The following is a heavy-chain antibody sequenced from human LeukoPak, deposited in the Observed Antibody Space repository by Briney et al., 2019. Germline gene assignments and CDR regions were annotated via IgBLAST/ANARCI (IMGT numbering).Heavy chain of an antibody. J-gene: IGHJ5*02. D-gene: IGHD3-10*01. CDR1: GYTFTSYD. CDR2: MNPNSGNT. V-gene: IGHV1-8*01. CDR3: AAQAPYGSGSYEFDP. Sequence: ASVKVSCKASGYTFTSYDINWVRQATGQGLEWMGWMNPNSGNTGYAQKFQGRFTMTRNTSISTAYMELSSLRSEDTAVYYCAAQAPYGSGSYEFDPWGQGTLVTVSS.